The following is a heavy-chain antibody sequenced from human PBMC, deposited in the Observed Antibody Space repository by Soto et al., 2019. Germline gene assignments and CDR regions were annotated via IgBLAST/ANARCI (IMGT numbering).Heavy chain of an antibody. Sequence: QVHPQESGPGLVKPSQTLSLTCTVSGDSISSGEYYWAWIRQPPGKGLEWIGYVFYKGNTYYNPSLKSRLSIDVDTAKSQFSLRLSSVTAADTAVYYCARRYYFDSSGYADALDVWGQGTNVIVSS. V-gene: IGHV4-30-4*01. D-gene: IGHD3-22*01. J-gene: IGHJ3*01. CDR2: VFYKGNT. CDR3: ARRYYFDSSGYADALDV. CDR1: GDSISSGEYY.